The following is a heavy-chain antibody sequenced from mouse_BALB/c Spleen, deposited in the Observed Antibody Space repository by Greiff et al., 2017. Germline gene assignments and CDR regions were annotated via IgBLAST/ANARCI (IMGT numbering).Heavy chain of an antibody. J-gene: IGHJ4*01. Sequence: QVQLKQSGAELAKPGASVKMSCKASGYTFTSYWMHWVKQRPGQGLEWIGYINPSTGYTEYNQKFKDKATLTADKSSSTAYMQLSSLTSEDSAVYYCASLYAMDYWGQGTSVTVSS. CDR3: ASLYAMDY. V-gene: IGHV1-7*01. CDR2: INPSTGYT. CDR1: GYTFTSYW.